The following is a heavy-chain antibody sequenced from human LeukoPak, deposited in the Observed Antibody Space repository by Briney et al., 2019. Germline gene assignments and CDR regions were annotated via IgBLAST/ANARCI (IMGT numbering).Heavy chain of an antibody. J-gene: IGHJ4*02. CDR1: GFTFSDYY. CDR2: VSSSGSTI. V-gene: IGHV3-11*04. CDR3: ASLGATTLKPINY. Sequence: GGSLRLSCAASGFTFSDYYMSWIRQAPGKGLECVSYVSSSGSTIYYADSVKGRFTISRDNAKNSLYLQVSSLRAEDTAVYYCASLGATTLKPINYWGQGTLVTVSS. D-gene: IGHD1-26*01.